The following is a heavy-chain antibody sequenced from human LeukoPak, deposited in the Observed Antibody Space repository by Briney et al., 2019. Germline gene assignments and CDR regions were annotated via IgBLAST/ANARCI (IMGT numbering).Heavy chain of an antibody. J-gene: IGHJ4*02. V-gene: IGHV4-34*01. D-gene: IGHD3-16*02. CDR1: GGSFSGYY. CDR2: INHSGST. Sequence: SETLSLTCAVYGGSFSGYYWSWIRQPPGKGLEWIGEINHSGSTNYNPSLKSRVTISVDTSKNQFSLKLSSVTAADTAVYYCARERTTRYHNDYWGQGTLVTVSS. CDR3: ARERTTRYHNDY.